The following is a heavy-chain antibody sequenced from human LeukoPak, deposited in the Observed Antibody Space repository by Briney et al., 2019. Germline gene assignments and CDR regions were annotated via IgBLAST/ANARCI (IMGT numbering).Heavy chain of an antibody. Sequence: GGSLRLSCAASGFTFSSHWMTWIRQAPGKGLEWVASIKKDVGEKFYVDSVKGRFTISRDNAKNSLYLHMNSLRVEDTAVYYCANEYSGYGGSFDYWGQGTLVTVSS. V-gene: IGHV3-7*01. CDR1: GFTFSSHW. D-gene: IGHD5-12*01. CDR2: IKKDVGEK. CDR3: ANEYSGYGGSFDY. J-gene: IGHJ4*02.